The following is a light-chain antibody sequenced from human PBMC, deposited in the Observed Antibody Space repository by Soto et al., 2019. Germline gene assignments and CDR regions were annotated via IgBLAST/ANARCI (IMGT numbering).Light chain of an antibody. CDR3: QQYNKWRT. CDR2: HTS. CDR1: QSISGN. Sequence: IVLTQSPATLSLSPGERATLSCRASQSISGNVAWYQQKPGLAPRLRIYHTSTRATGVPARFSGSGSGTEFTLTISSLQSEDFAVYYCQQYNKWRTFGQGTKVDIK. J-gene: IGKJ1*01. V-gene: IGKV3-15*01.